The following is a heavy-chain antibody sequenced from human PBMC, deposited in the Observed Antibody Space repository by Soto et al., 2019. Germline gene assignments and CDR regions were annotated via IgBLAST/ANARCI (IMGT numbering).Heavy chain of an antibody. Sequence: QVQLVQSGAEVKKPGASVKVSCKASGYTFTSYYMHWVRQAPGQGLEWLGMINPIGGSTSYAQKFQGRVTMTKDTSTSTVYMELSSLRAEDTAVYYGARRYNSNPEFDYWGQGTLVTVSS. D-gene: IGHD3-22*01. CDR1: GYTFTSYY. V-gene: IGHV1-46*01. CDR2: INPIGGST. J-gene: IGHJ4*02. CDR3: ARRYNSNPEFDY.